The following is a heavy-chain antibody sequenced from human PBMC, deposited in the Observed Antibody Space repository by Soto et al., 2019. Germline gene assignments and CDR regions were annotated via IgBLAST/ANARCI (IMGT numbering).Heavy chain of an antibody. V-gene: IGHV1-69*12. CDR1: GGTFSSYA. CDR2: IIPIFGTA. Sequence: QVQLVQSGAEVKKPGSSVKVSCKASGGTFSSYAISWVRQAPGQGLEWMGGIIPIFGTANYAQKFQGRVTITADESTRTGYMELSSLRSEDTAVYYWAREGGDHGDYGPRAFEIWGQGTMVTVSS. J-gene: IGHJ3*02. CDR3: AREGGDHGDYGPRAFEI. D-gene: IGHD4-17*01.